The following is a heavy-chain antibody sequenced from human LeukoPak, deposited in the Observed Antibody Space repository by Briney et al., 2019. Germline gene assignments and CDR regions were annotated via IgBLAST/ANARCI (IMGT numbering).Heavy chain of an antibody. J-gene: IGHJ3*02. V-gene: IGHV1-46*01. CDR2: INPSGGST. CDR1: GYTFTSYG. Sequence: ASVKVSCKASGYTFTSYGISWVRQAPGQGLEWMGIINPSGGSTSYAQKFQGRVTMTRDMSTSTVYMELSSLRSEDTAVYYCARAVDYYGSGSYFTFDIWGQGTMVTVSS. D-gene: IGHD3-10*01. CDR3: ARAVDYYGSGSYFTFDI.